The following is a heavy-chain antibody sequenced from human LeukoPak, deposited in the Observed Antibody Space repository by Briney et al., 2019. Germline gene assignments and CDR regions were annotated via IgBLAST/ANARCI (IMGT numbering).Heavy chain of an antibody. CDR1: GGSISSSSYY. CDR3: ARTPTYYYGSGSLYFQH. CDR2: IYYSGST. V-gene: IGHV4-39*07. Sequence: SETLSLTCTVSGGSISSSSYYWGWIRQPPGKGLEWIGSIYYSGSTYYNPSLKSRVTISVDTSKNQFSLKLSSVTAADTAVYYCARTPTYYYGSGSLYFQHWGQGTLVTVSS. D-gene: IGHD3-10*01. J-gene: IGHJ1*01.